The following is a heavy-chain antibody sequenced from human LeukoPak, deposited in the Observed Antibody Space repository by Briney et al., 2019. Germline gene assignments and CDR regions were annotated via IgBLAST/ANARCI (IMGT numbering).Heavy chain of an antibody. Sequence: SETLSLTCAVYGGFFSDYYWSWLRQPPGKGLEWIGEIIHSGSPNYNPSLKSRVTISVDTSKNQFSLTLSSVTAADTAVYYCARDSSGYYHWFDRWGQGTLVTVSS. CDR2: IIHSGSP. CDR1: GGFFSDYY. D-gene: IGHD3-22*01. CDR3: ARDSSGYYHWFDR. J-gene: IGHJ5*02. V-gene: IGHV4-34*12.